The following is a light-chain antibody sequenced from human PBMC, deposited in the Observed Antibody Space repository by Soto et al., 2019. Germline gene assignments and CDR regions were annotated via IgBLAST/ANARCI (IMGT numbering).Light chain of an antibody. Sequence: EIVMTQSPPTLSVSPGERATLSCMASQSISSHLAWFQQKPGQAPRLLVYGASTRATGVPARFSGSGSGTEFTLTISSLQSEDFAVYYCQQYSYWPRAFGGGTKVEIK. CDR2: GAS. CDR3: QQYSYWPRA. J-gene: IGKJ4*01. CDR1: QSISSH. V-gene: IGKV3-15*01.